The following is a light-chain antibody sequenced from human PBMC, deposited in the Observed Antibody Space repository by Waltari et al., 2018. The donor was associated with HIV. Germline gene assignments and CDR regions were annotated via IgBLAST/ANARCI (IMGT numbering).Light chain of an antibody. CDR2: EVS. Sequence: QSALTQPASVSGSPGQSITISCTGTSSDVGGYNYVSWYQQNPGKAPKLMIYEVSNRPSGVSNRFSVSKSGNTASLTISGLQAEDEADYYCSSYTSSSTLVVFGGGTKLTVL. CDR3: SSYTSSSTLVV. CDR1: SSDVGGYNY. V-gene: IGLV2-14*01. J-gene: IGLJ2*01.